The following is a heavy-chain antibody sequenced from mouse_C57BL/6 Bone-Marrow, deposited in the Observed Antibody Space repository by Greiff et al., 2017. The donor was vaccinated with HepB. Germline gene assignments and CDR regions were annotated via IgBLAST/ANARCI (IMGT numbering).Heavy chain of an antibody. Sequence: EVQRVESGPGLVKPSQSLSLTCSVTGYSITSGYYWNWIRQFPGNKLEWMGYISYDGSNNYNPSLKNRISITRDTSKNQFFLKLNSVTTEDTATYYCARGDYGSSYGDFDVWGTGTTVTVSS. D-gene: IGHD1-1*01. V-gene: IGHV3-6*01. J-gene: IGHJ1*03. CDR3: ARGDYGSSYGDFDV. CDR2: ISYDGSN. CDR1: GYSITSGYY.